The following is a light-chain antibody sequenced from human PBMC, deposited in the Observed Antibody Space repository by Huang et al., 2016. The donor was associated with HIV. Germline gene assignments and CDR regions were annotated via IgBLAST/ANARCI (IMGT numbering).Light chain of an antibody. Sequence: EIVLTQSPGTLSLSPGERATLSCRALQSVTSRYLAWYQHKPGHAPRLLIYGVCSRATGVPDRFSGSGSGTDFTLTISRLEPEDFAVYYCHQYGTSHTFGQGTKLEIK. V-gene: IGKV3-20*01. CDR1: QSVTSRY. J-gene: IGKJ2*01. CDR3: HQYGTSHT. CDR2: GVC.